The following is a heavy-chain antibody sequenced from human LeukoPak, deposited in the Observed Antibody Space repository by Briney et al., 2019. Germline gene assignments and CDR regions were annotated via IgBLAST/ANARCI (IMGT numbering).Heavy chain of an antibody. CDR2: IYSGGST. D-gene: IGHD1-1*01. J-gene: IGHJ4*02. Sequence: GGSLRLSCAASGFIFSSYTMNWVRQAPGKGLEWVSVIYSGGSTYYADSVKGRFTISRDNSKNTLYLQMNSLRAEDTAVYYCAREQQALYYFDYWGQGTLVTVSS. CDR3: AREQQALYYFDY. V-gene: IGHV3-66*01. CDR1: GFIFSSYT.